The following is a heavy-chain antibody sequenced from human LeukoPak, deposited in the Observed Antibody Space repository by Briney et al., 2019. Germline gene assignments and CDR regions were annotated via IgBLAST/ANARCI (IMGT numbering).Heavy chain of an antibody. V-gene: IGHV3-30*04. Sequence: GGSLRLSCAASGFTFSSYAMHWVRQAPGKGLEWVAVISYDGSNKYYADSVKGRFTISRDNSKNTLYLQMNSLRAEDTAVYYCARDPSSGYYYYFDYWGQGTLVTVSS. CDR3: ARDPSSGYYYYFDY. CDR1: GFTFSSYA. D-gene: IGHD3-22*01. CDR2: ISYDGSNK. J-gene: IGHJ4*02.